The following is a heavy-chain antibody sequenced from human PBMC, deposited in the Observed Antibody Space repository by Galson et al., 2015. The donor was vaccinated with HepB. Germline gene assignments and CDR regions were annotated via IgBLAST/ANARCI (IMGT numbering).Heavy chain of an antibody. V-gene: IGHV3-23*01. CDR3: AKDPPTMVRGGPPFDI. CDR1: GFTFSSYA. Sequence: SLRLSCAASGFTFSSYAMSWVRQAPGKGLEWVSAISGSGGSTYYADSVKGRFTISRDNSKNTLYLQMNSLRAEDTAVYYCAKDPPTMVRGGPPFDIWGQGTMVTVSS. J-gene: IGHJ3*02. D-gene: IGHD3-10*01. CDR2: ISGSGGST.